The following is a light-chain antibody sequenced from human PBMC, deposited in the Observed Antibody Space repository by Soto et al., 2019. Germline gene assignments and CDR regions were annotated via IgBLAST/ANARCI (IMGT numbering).Light chain of an antibody. Sequence: DIQMTQSPSTLSASLGDIVTITCRASQSISSWLAWYQQKPGKAPKLLIYDASSLESGVPSRFSGSGSGTEFTLTISSLQSEDFAVYYCQQYNNWPRTFGQGTKVDIK. V-gene: IGKV1-5*01. J-gene: IGKJ1*01. CDR1: QSISSW. CDR3: QQYNNWPRT. CDR2: DAS.